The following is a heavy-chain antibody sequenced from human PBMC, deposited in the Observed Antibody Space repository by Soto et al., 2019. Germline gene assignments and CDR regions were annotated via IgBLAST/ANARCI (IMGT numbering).Heavy chain of an antibody. CDR1: VFTFISYG. D-gene: IGHD2-2*01. CDR3: AKSQIVVVPAAAMDV. V-gene: IGHV3-30*18. CDR2: ISYDGSNK. Sequence: PGWSLRLACASSVFTFISYGMHWVRQAPGKGLEWVAVISYDGSNKYYADSVKGRFTISRDNSKNTLYLQMNSLRAEDTAVYYCAKSQIVVVPAAAMDVWGQGTTVTVSS. J-gene: IGHJ6*02.